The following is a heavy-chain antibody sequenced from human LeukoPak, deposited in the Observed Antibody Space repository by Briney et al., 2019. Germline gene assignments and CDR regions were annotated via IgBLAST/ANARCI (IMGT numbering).Heavy chain of an antibody. CDR3: ARTYCTTTSCYMGYFDF. V-gene: IGHV5-51*01. CDR2: IYPADSDA. J-gene: IGHJ4*02. D-gene: IGHD2-2*02. Sequence: GESLKISCKGSGYTFSSHWIAWVRQMPGKGLESMGIIYPADSDARYSPSFQGQVTMSVDKSTRTAYLQWSSLKASDTAMYYCARTYCTTTSCYMGYFDFWGQGTLVTVSS. CDR1: GYTFSSHW.